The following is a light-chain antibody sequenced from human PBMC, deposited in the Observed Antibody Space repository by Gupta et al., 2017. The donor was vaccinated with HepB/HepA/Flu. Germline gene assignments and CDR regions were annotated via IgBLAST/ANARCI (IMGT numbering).Light chain of an antibody. V-gene: IGKV3-20*01. J-gene: IGKJ1*01. CDR1: QSVSSSY. CDR2: GAS. Sequence: IVLMQSPGTLSLSPGERATLSCRASQSVSSSYLAWYQQRPGQAPRLLIYGASSRATGISDRFSGSGSGTDFTLTISRLEPEDFAVYYCQQYGSSPWTFGQGTKVEIK. CDR3: QQYGSSPWT.